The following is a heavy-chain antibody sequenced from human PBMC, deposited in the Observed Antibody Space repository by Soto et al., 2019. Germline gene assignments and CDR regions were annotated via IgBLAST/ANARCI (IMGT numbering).Heavy chain of an antibody. D-gene: IGHD3-10*01. CDR2: ILYTGNT. CDR1: GVSISNYY. CDR3: ARAAYGSGNYYAPPYYSAMDV. V-gene: IGHV4-59*01. J-gene: IGHJ6*02. Sequence: QVQLQESGPGLVKPSETLSLTCTVSGVSISNYYWSWIRQPPGKGLEWLGYILYTGNTNYNPSLMYRVTISVDTSKNQVYLELTSVTTADTAVYFCARAAYGSGNYYAPPYYSAMDVWGQGTTVTVSS.